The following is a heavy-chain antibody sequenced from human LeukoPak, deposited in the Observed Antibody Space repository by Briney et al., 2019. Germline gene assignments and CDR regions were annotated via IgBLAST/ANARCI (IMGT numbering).Heavy chain of an antibody. D-gene: IGHD3-16*01. CDR3: AKDVPELSSLLLQDYGGFDY. Sequence: GGSLRLSCAASGFTFNSYDMHWVRQSPGKGLEWVADISYDGSKKYYADSVKGRFTISRDNSKNTLYLQMNSPRAEDTAVYYCAKDVPELSSLLLQDYGGFDYWGQGTLVTVSS. J-gene: IGHJ4*02. CDR2: ISYDGSKK. CDR1: GFTFNSYD. V-gene: IGHV3-30*18.